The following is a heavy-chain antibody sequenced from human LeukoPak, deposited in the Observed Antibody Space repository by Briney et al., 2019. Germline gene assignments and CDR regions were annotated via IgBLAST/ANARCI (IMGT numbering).Heavy chain of an antibody. D-gene: IGHD6-6*01. V-gene: IGHV3-23*01. J-gene: IGHJ4*02. Sequence: GGTLRLSCAASGFTFSSYAMSWVRQAPGKGLEWVSGISFSGGTTYYADSVKGRFTISRDNSKNTLYLQMNSLRAEDTAVYYCAKDGQYSSSSPYYFDYWGQGTLVTVSS. CDR3: AKDGQYSSSSPYYFDY. CDR2: ISFSGGTT. CDR1: GFTFSSYA.